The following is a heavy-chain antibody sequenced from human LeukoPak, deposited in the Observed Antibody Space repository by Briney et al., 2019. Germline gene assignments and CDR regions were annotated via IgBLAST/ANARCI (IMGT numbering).Heavy chain of an antibody. CDR1: GGSISSYY. Sequence: PETLSLTCTVSGGSISSYYWSWIRQPPGKGLEWIGYIYYSGSTNYNPSLQSRVTISVDTSKNQFSLKLRSVTAADTAVYYCARDEVGAKVYWGQGILVTVSS. V-gene: IGHV4-59*01. J-gene: IGHJ4*02. CDR2: IYYSGST. CDR3: ARDEVGAKVY. D-gene: IGHD1-26*01.